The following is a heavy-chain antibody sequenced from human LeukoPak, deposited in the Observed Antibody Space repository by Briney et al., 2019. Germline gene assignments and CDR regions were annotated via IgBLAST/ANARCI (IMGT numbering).Heavy chain of an antibody. CDR1: GYTFTGYY. V-gene: IGHV1-2*02. CDR3: ASGGFYYRPSSYAFDI. D-gene: IGHD3-16*01. Sequence: ASVKVSCKASGYTFTGYYMHWVRQAPGQGLEWMGWINPNSGGTNYAQKFQGRVTMTRDTSISTAYMELSRLRSDDTAVYYCASGGFYYRPSSYAFDIWGQGTMVTVSS. CDR2: INPNSGGT. J-gene: IGHJ3*02.